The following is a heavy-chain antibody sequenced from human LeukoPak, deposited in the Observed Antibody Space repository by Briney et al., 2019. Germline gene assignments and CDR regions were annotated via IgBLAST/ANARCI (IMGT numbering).Heavy chain of an antibody. J-gene: IGHJ4*02. V-gene: IGHV4-34*01. CDR1: GGSFSGYY. CDR3: ASGYSSSWYSDYFDY. CDR2: INHSGST. D-gene: IGHD6-13*01. Sequence: PSETLSLTCAVYGGSFSGYYWSWIRQPPGKGLEWIGEINHSGSTNYNPSLKSRVTISVDTSKNQFSLKLSSVTAADTAVYYCASGYSSSWYSDYFDYWGQGTLVTVSS.